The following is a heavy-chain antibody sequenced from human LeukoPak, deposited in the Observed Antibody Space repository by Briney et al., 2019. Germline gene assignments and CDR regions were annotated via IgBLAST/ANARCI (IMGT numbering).Heavy chain of an antibody. CDR1: GFTFSSYS. J-gene: IGHJ4*02. D-gene: IGHD3-22*01. CDR3: ATVNYYDSSGYPGGFDY. CDR2: ISSSSSYI. V-gene: IGHV3-21*01. Sequence: SGGSLRLSCAASGFTFSSYSMNWVRQAPGKGLEWVSSISSSSSYIYYADSVKGRFTISRDNAKNSLYLQMNSLRAEDTAVYYCATVNYYDSSGYPGGFDYWGQGTLVTVSS.